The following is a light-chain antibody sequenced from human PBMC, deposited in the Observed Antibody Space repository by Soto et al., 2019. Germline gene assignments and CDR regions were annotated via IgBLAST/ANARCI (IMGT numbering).Light chain of an antibody. CDR2: GAS. V-gene: IGKV3-15*01. CDR3: QQYNNWPLT. J-gene: IGKJ4*01. Sequence: EIVMTQSPATLSVSPGERATLSCRASQSVSSNLAWYQQKPGQAPRLLIYGASTRATGIPARFSGSGSGTEFTLTLSSLQSEAFAVYYCQQYNNWPLTFGGGTKVEIK. CDR1: QSVSSN.